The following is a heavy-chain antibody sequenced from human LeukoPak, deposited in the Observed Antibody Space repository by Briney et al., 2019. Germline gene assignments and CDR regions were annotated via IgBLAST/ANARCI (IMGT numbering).Heavy chain of an antibody. J-gene: IGHJ4*02. CDR1: GFTFSTYS. CDR3: ARTVGATRKGYFDY. CDR2: ISSSSSYI. D-gene: IGHD1-26*01. V-gene: IGHV3-21*01. Sequence: PGGSLRLSCAASGFTFSTYSMNWVRQAPGKGLEWVSSISSSSSYIYYADSVKGRFTISRDNAKNSLYLQMNSLRAEDTAVYYCARTVGATRKGYFDYWGQGTLVTVSS.